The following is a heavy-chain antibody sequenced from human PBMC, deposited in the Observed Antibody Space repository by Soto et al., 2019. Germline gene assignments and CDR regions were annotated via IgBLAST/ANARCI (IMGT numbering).Heavy chain of an antibody. D-gene: IGHD5-12*01. J-gene: IGHJ4*02. CDR1: GGSSSSGDYY. CDR2: IYYSGST. CDR3: ARDLRDSGYDWVFDY. Sequence: SETLSHTCTVSGGSSSSGDYYWSWIRQPPGKGLEWIGYIYYSGSTYYNPSLKSRVTISVDTSKNQFSLKLSSVTAADTAVYYCARDLRDSGYDWVFDYWGQGTLVTVSS. V-gene: IGHV4-30-4*01.